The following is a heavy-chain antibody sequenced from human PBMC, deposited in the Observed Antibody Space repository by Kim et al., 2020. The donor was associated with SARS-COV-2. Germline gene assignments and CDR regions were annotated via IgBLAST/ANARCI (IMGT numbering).Heavy chain of an antibody. CDR1: GGSISSSNW. V-gene: IGHV4-4*02. CDR3: AILAAAGTSRDY. J-gene: IGHJ4*02. CDR2: IYHSGST. Sequence: SETLSLTCAVSGGSISSSNWWSWVRQPPGKGLEWIGEIYHSGSTNYNPSLKSRVTISVDKSRNQFSLKLSSLTSADTAVYYCAILAAAGTSRDYWGQGTLVTVSS. D-gene: IGHD6-13*01.